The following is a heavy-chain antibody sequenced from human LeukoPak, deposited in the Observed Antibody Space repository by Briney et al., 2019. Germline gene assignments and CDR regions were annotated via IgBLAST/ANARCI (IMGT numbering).Heavy chain of an antibody. CDR2: INHSGST. CDR1: GGSFSGYY. V-gene: IGHV4-34*01. CDR3: ARGARYYYGSGSSNFDY. Sequence: PSETLSLTCAVYGGSFSGYYWSWIRQPPGKGLEWIGEINHSGSTNYNPSLKSRVTISVDTSKNQFSLKLSSVTAADTAVYYCARGARYYYGSGSSNFDYWGQGTPVTVSS. J-gene: IGHJ4*02. D-gene: IGHD3-10*01.